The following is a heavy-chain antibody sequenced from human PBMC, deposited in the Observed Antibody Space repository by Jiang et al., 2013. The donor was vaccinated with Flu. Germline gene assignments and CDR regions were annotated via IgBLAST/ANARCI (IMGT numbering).Heavy chain of an antibody. Sequence: TVSGGSISSYYWSWIRQPPREGTGVDWVYLLQWEHQLQPSLKSRVTISVDTSKNQFSLKLSSVTAADTAVYYCARGGAGRYYDSSGYYYGAFDIWGQGTTVTVSS. CDR3: ARGGAGRYYDSSGYYYGAFDI. D-gene: IGHD3-22*01. J-gene: IGHJ3*02. V-gene: IGHV4-59*01. CDR2: LLQWEH. CDR1: GGSISSYY.